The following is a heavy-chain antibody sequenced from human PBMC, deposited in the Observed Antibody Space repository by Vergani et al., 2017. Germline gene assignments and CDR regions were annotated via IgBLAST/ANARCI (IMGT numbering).Heavy chain of an antibody. Sequence: QVQLQESGPGLVKPSETLSLTCTVSGGSISSYYWSWIRQPPGKGLEWIGEINHSGSTNYNPSLKSRVTISVDTSKNQFSLKLSSVTAADTAVYYCARVRYQLDPWGQGTLVTVSS. CDR3: ARVRYQLDP. J-gene: IGHJ5*02. D-gene: IGHD2-2*01. CDR2: INHSGST. CDR1: GGSISSYY. V-gene: IGHV4-59*12.